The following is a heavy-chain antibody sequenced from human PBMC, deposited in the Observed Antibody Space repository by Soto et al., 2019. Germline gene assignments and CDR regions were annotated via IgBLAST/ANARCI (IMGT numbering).Heavy chain of an antibody. V-gene: IGHV1-8*01. CDR1: GYTFTSYD. CDR3: ARKVVDWFDP. Sequence: GASVKVSCKASGYTFTSYDINWVRQATGQGLEWMGWMNHNSGNTGYAQKFQGRVTMTRNTSTSTAYMELRSLRSDDTAVYYCARKVVDWFDPWGQGTLVTVSS. CDR2: MNHNSGNT. D-gene: IGHD2-15*01. J-gene: IGHJ5*02.